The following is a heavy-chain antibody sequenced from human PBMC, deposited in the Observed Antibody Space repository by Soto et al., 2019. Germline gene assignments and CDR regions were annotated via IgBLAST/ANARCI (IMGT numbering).Heavy chain of an antibody. D-gene: IGHD5-12*01. CDR3: AREKWHVDY. Sequence: QVQLVQSGAEVKKPGASVKVSCKTSGYSFSEVRMHWVRQAPGQGLEWMGWVNPINGNTNYAQDFQGRVTMPRDASTKTAYMELSSLTSGDTSTVYCAREKWHVDYWGQGTRLTFSS. J-gene: IGHJ4*02. CDR2: VNPINGNT. CDR1: GYSFSEVR. V-gene: IGHV1-2*02.